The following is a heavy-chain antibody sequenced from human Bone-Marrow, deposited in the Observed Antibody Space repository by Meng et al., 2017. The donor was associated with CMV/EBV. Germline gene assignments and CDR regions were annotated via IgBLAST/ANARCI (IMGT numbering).Heavy chain of an antibody. CDR3: ARGWTHGMDV. J-gene: IGHJ6*02. D-gene: IGHD3/OR15-3a*01. V-gene: IGHV4-61*03. CDR2: IYYSGST. Sequence: SETLSLTCTVSGGSISSSSYYWTWIRQPPGKGLEWIGDIYYSGSTNYNPSLKSRLTISVDTSKNDFSLKLSSMTAADTAVYYCARGWTHGMDVWGRGTTVTVSS. CDR1: GGSISSSSYY.